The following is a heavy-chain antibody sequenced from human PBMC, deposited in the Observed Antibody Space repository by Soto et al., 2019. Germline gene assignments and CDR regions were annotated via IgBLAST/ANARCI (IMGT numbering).Heavy chain of an antibody. D-gene: IGHD1-26*01. CDR1: GVTFSSYS. V-gene: IGHV3-21*01. Sequence: KPGGSLRLACAASGVTFSSYSMNWVRQAPGKGLEWVSSISSSSSYIYYADSVKGRFTISRDNAKNSLYLQMNSLRAEDTAVYYCARFKWELPYYYYYGMDVWGQGTTVTVSS. J-gene: IGHJ6*02. CDR3: ARFKWELPYYYYYGMDV. CDR2: ISSSSSYI.